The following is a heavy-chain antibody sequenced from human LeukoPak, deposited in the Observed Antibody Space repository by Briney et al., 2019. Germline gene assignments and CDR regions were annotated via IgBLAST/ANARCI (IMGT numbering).Heavy chain of an antibody. V-gene: IGHV1-8*01. J-gene: IGHJ4*02. CDR3: ARTPTKYCSSTSCYTPYFDY. Sequence: ASVTVSCTASGYTFTSYDINWVRQATGQGLEWMGWMNPNSGNTGYAQKFQGRVTMTRNTSISTAYMELSSLRSEDTAVYYCARTPTKYCSSTSCYTPYFDYWGQGTLVTVSS. CDR2: MNPNSGNT. D-gene: IGHD2-2*02. CDR1: GYTFTSYD.